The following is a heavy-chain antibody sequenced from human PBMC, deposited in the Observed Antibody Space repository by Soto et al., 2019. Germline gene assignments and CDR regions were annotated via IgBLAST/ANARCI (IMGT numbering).Heavy chain of an antibody. Sequence: EVQLLESGGGLVQPGGSLRLSCAASGFTFSSYAMSWVRQAPGQGLEWVSAITGSGGTTYYADSVKGRFTISRDNSKNTLYLQMNSLRAEDTAVYYCAKRLTGVAGLLDYWGQGTLVTVSS. CDR2: ITGSGGTT. J-gene: IGHJ4*02. V-gene: IGHV3-23*01. CDR1: GFTFSSYA. CDR3: AKRLTGVAGLLDY. D-gene: IGHD3-10*01.